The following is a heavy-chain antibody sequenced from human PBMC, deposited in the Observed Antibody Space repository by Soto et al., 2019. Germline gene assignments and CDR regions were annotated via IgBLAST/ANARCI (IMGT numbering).Heavy chain of an antibody. D-gene: IGHD2-15*01. Sequence: QVQLVQSGAEVKKPGSSVKVSCKASGGTFSSYAISWVRQAPGQGLEWMGGIIPIFGTANYAQKFQGRVTITADESTSTAYMELSSLRSEDTAVYYGARGTVVTTGAYYYGMDVWGQGTTVTGSS. J-gene: IGHJ6*02. CDR3: ARGTVVTTGAYYYGMDV. V-gene: IGHV1-69*12. CDR2: IIPIFGTA. CDR1: GGTFSSYA.